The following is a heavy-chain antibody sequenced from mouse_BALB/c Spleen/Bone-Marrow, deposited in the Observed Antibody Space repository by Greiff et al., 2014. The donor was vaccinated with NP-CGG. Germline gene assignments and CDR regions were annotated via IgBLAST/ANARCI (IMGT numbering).Heavy chain of an antibody. CDR1: GYAFSSSW. V-gene: IGHV1-82*01. D-gene: IGHD2-4*01. CDR2: IYPGDGNT. Sequence: QVQLQQSGPELVKPGASVKISCKASGYAFSSSWMNWVKQRPGQGLEWIGRIYPGDGNTNYNRKFKGKATLTANKSSTTAYMQLSSLTSVDSAVYFCALYDYDGLSWFAYWGQGTLVTVSA. CDR3: ALYDYDGLSWFAY. J-gene: IGHJ3*01.